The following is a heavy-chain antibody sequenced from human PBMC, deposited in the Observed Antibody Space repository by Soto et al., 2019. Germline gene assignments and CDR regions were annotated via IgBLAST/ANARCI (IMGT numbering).Heavy chain of an antibody. J-gene: IGHJ5*02. CDR1: GFTFSGSA. Sequence: GGALRRSCAASGFTFSGSAMHWVRQASGKGLEWVGRIRSKANSYATAYAASVKGGFTISRDDSKNTAYLQMNSLKTEDTAVYYCTRLSNRYGDYSGDWFDPWGQGTLVTVSS. CDR2: IRSKANSYAT. D-gene: IGHD4-17*01. CDR3: TRLSNRYGDYSGDWFDP. V-gene: IGHV3-73*01.